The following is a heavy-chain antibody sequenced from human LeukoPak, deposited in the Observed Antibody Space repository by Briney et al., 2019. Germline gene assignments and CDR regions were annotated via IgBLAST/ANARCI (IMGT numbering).Heavy chain of an antibody. D-gene: IGHD2-15*01. J-gene: IGHJ4*02. CDR1: GFTFSSYS. Sequence: GGSLRLSCAASGFTFSSYSMNWVRQAPGKGLEWVSSISSSSSYIYYADSVKGRFTIPRDNAKNSLYLQMNSLRAEDTAVYYCARLTDVYCSGGSCYENWGQGTLVTVSS. CDR2: ISSSSSYI. V-gene: IGHV3-21*01. CDR3: ARLTDVYCSGGSCYEN.